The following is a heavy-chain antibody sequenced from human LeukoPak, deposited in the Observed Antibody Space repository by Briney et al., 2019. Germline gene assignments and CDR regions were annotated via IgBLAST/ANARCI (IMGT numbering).Heavy chain of an antibody. CDR3: ATSIAVTTASEGSFDY. CDR2: ISAYNGNT. V-gene: IGHV1-18*01. D-gene: IGHD4-17*01. J-gene: IGHJ4*02. CDR1: GYTFTSYG. Sequence: ASVKVSCKASGYTFTSYGISWVRQAPGQGLEWMGWISAYNGNTNYAQKLQGRVTMTTDTSTSTAYMELRSLRSDDTAVYYCATSIAVTTASEGSFDYWGQGTLVTVSS.